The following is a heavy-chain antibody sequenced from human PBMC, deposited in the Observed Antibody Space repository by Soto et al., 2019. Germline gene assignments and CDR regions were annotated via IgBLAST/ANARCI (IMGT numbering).Heavy chain of an antibody. D-gene: IGHD6-13*01. CDR3: SRDSGAIAAAEFAY. J-gene: IGHJ4*02. V-gene: IGHV4-4*07. Sequence: SETLCLTYTVSGGSISSYYWSWIRQPAGKGLEWIGRIYTSGSTHYNPSLKSRVTMSVDTSKNQFSLKLSSVTAADTAVYYCSRDSGAIAAAEFAYWGQGPRVSV. CDR1: GGSISSYY. CDR2: IYTSGST.